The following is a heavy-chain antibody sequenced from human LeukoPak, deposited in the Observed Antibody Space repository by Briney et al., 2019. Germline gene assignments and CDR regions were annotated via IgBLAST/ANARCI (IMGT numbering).Heavy chain of an antibody. CDR1: GYTLAELS. V-gene: IGHV1-24*01. D-gene: IGHD6-19*01. Sequence: ASVKVSCKVSGYTLAELSMHWVRQAPGKGLEWMGGFDPEDGETIYAQKFQGRVTMTEDTSTDTAYMELSSLRSEDTAVYYCATFRIAVAGTRLHYWGQGTLVTVSS. CDR3: ATFRIAVAGTRLHY. CDR2: FDPEDGET. J-gene: IGHJ4*02.